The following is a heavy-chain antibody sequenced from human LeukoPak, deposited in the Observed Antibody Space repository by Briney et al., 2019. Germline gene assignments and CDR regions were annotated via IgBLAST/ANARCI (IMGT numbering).Heavy chain of an antibody. V-gene: IGHV4-39*01. J-gene: IGHJ4*02. CDR1: GGSISSSSYY. Sequence: SETLSLTCTVSGGSISSSSYYWGWIRQPPGKGLEWIGSIYYSGSTYYNPSLKSRVTISVDTSKNQFSLKLSSVTAADTAVYYCARREYYYDSSGLYWGQGTLVTVSS. D-gene: IGHD3-22*01. CDR3: ARREYYYDSSGLY. CDR2: IYYSGST.